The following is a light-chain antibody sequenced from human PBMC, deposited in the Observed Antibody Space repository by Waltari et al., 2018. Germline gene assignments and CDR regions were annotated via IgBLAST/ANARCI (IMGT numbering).Light chain of an antibody. V-gene: IGKV1-5*03. J-gene: IGKJ1*01. CDR3: QQYYGLWT. CDR1: QSIDSW. CDR2: KAS. Sequence: DIQMTQSPSTLSASVGDRVTITCRASQSIDSWLAWYQQKPGKAPKLLIYKASSLEAGVPSRFSGSGSGTEFTLTINSLQPDDFANYYCQQYYGLWTFGPGTKVEIK.